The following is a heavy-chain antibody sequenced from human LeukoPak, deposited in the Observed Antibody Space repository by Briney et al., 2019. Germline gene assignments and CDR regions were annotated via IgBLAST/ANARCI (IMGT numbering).Heavy chain of an antibody. D-gene: IGHD5-18*01. CDR3: ARANVDTAMVFDY. V-gene: IGHV4-59*01. Sequence: SETLSLTCTVSGGSISSNYWSWIRQPPGKGLEWIGYIYYSGSTNYNPSLKSRVTISVDTSKNQFSLKLSSVTAADTAVYYCARANVDTAMVFDYWGQGTLVTVSS. J-gene: IGHJ4*02. CDR2: IYYSGST. CDR1: GGSISSNY.